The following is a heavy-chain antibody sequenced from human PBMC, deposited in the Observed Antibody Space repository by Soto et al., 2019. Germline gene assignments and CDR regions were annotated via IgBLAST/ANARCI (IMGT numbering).Heavy chain of an antibody. V-gene: IGHV5-51*01. Sequence: GESLKISCKGSGYSFTSYWIGWVRQMPGKGLEWMGIIYPGDSDTRYSPSFQGQVTISADKSISTAYLQWSSLKASDTAMYYCAKHHYYDSSGYYYLQGYFQHWGQGTLVTVSS. CDR3: AKHHYYDSSGYYYLQGYFQH. D-gene: IGHD3-22*01. CDR1: GYSFTSYW. CDR2: IYPGDSDT. J-gene: IGHJ1*01.